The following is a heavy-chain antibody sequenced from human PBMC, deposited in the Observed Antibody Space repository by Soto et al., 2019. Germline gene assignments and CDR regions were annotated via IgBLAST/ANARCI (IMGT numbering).Heavy chain of an antibody. Sequence: SVKVSCKASGYTFTGYYMHWVRQAPGQGLEWMGWINPNSGGTNYAQKFQGWVTMTRDTSISTAYMELSRLRSDDTAVYYCAREFPLTGYYRGYFDYWGQGTLVTVSS. CDR2: INPNSGGT. J-gene: IGHJ4*02. CDR1: GYTFTGYY. D-gene: IGHD3-9*01. CDR3: AREFPLTGYYRGYFDY. V-gene: IGHV1-2*04.